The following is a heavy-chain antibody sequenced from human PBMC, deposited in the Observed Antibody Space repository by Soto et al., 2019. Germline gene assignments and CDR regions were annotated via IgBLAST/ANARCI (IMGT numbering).Heavy chain of an antibody. J-gene: IGHJ3*02. Sequence: EVQLLESGGGLVQPGGSLRLSCAASGFTFSSYAMSWVRQAPGKGLEWVSAISGSGGSTYYADSVKGRFTISRDNSKNTLYLQMNSLRAEDTAVYYCAKTRITMIEVSLGYAFDIWGQGTMVTVSS. CDR3: AKTRITMIEVSLGYAFDI. CDR2: ISGSGGST. CDR1: GFTFSSYA. V-gene: IGHV3-23*01. D-gene: IGHD3-22*01.